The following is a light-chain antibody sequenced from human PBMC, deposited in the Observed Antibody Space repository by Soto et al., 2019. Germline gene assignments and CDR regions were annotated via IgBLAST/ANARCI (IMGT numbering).Light chain of an antibody. V-gene: IGKV1-17*03. J-gene: IGKJ1*01. Sequence: DIQMTQSPSAMSASVGDRVTITCRASQDIGSYLAWFQQKPGKAPKRLIYWASTLQSGVPSRFSGGGYGTEFTLTISSLQPDDFATYYCQQYDSYSRTFGQGTKVEIK. CDR2: WAS. CDR1: QDIGSY. CDR3: QQYDSYSRT.